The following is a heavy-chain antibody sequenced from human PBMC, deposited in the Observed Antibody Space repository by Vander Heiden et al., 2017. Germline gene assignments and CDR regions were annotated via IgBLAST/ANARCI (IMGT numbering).Heavy chain of an antibody. CDR1: GFTFSTYV. J-gene: IGHJ5*01. CDR2: ISAGGDNT. D-gene: IGHD6-19*01. V-gene: IGHV3-23*01. Sequence: EVQLLESGGNLVQPGGSLRLSCVASGFTFSTYVMSWVRQAPGKGLEWVASISAGGDNTYHEDSVRGRFTISRDNSKSTLYLQMNSLRVEDTAEYYCAKQDISGWYDFWGQETLVTVSS. CDR3: AKQDISGWYDF.